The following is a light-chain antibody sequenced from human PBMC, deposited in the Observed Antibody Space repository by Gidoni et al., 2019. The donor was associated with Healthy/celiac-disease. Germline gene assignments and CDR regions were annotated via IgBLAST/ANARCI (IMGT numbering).Light chain of an antibody. J-gene: IGKJ1*01. CDR1: QSISSW. V-gene: IGKV1-5*03. CDR2: KAS. Sequence: DIQMTQSPSTLSASVGDRVTITCRASQSISSWLAWYQQKPGKAPKLLIYKASSLESGVPSRFSGSGSGTEFTLTISSLQPDDFATYYCQQYNSYSWKFXQXTKVEIK. CDR3: QQYNSYSWK.